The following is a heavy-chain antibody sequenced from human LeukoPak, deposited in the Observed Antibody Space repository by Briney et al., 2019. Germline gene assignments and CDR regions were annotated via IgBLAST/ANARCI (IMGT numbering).Heavy chain of an antibody. V-gene: IGHV1-18*01. D-gene: IGHD3-22*01. CDR2: ITTYNGNT. J-gene: IGHJ4*02. Sequence: ASVKVSCKASGYTFTSYGISWVRQAPGQGLEWMGSITTYNGNTDYAQKLQGRVTMTTDTSTSTAYMELRSLRSDDTAVYYCARDQDHQGYYDSSGYGYWGQGTLVTVSS. CDR1: GYTFTSYG. CDR3: ARDQDHQGYYDSSGYGY.